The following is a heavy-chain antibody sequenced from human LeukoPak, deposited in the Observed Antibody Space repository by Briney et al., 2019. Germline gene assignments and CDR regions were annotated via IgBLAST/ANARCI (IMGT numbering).Heavy chain of an antibody. J-gene: IGHJ3*02. V-gene: IGHV4-30-2*01. Sequence: SETLSLTCTVSGGSISSGGYYWSWIRQPPGKGLEWIGYIYHSGSTNYNPSLKSRVTISVDTSKNQFSLKLSSVTAADTAVYYCARGRIQLWLRAFDIWGQGTMVTVSS. D-gene: IGHD5-18*01. CDR1: GGSISSGGYY. CDR3: ARGRIQLWLRAFDI. CDR2: IYHSGST.